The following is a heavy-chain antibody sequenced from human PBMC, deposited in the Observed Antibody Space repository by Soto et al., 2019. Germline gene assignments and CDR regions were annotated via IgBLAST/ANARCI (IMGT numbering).Heavy chain of an antibody. CDR2: TYYRSKWYN. CDR1: GDSVSSNSAA. J-gene: IGHJ5*02. V-gene: IGHV6-1*01. Sequence: QTLSLTCAISGDSVSSNSAAWNWIRQSPSRGLEWLGRTYYRSKWYNDYAVSVKSRITINPDTSKNQFSLQLNSVTPEDTAVYYCARDHHGYSGYDLSDWFDPWGQGTLVTVSS. CDR3: ARDHHGYSGYDLSDWFDP. D-gene: IGHD5-12*01.